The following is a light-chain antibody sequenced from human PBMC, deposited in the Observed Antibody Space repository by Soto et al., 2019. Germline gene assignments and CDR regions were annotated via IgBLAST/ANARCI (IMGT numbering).Light chain of an antibody. CDR1: QSISSAY. CDR2: GAS. V-gene: IGKV3-20*01. J-gene: IGKJ4*01. Sequence: VLKQSPGAVSLSPGERATLSCRAGQSISSAYLGWYQQKPGQAPRLLIYGASSRATGIPDRFTGSGSGTDFTLTISRLEPEDFAVYYCQQYGSFPLTFGGGSKVDI. CDR3: QQYGSFPLT.